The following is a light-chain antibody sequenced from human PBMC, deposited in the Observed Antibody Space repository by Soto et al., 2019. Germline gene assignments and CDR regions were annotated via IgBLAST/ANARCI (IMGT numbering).Light chain of an antibody. J-gene: IGKJ3*01. V-gene: IGKV3-20*01. CDR2: GAS. CDR3: QQYGSSPFT. CDR1: QSVSSPY. Sequence: EVVLTQSPVTLSLSPGERATLSCRASQSVSSPYLAWYQQKPGQPPRLLIYGASSRATDIPDRFIGSGSGTESTLPIARLAPEDFAMYDCQQYGSSPFTFGPGTKVDI.